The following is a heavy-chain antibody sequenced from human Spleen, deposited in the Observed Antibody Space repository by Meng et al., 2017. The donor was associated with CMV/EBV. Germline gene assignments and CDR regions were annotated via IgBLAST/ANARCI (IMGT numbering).Heavy chain of an antibody. CDR3: ARVVGGSPTR. D-gene: IGHD1-26*01. Sequence: GSLRLSCAASGFIFDDYGMSWVRQAPGKGLEWVSGINGNGGSADYADSVKGRFTISRDNAENFLYLQMNSLRPEDTALYYCARVVGGSPTRWGQGTLVTVSS. J-gene: IGHJ4*02. CDR2: INGNGGSA. CDR1: GFIFDDYG. V-gene: IGHV3-20*04.